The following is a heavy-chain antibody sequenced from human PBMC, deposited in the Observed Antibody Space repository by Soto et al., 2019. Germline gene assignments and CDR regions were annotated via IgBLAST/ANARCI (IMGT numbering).Heavy chain of an antibody. D-gene: IGHD3-9*01. CDR2: FDPEDGET. CDR1: GYTLTELS. Sequence: ASVKVSCKVSGYTLTELSMHWVRQAPGKGLEWMGGFDPEDGETIYAQKFQGRVTMTEDTSTDTAYMELSSLRSEDTAVYYCATILRYFDWLQHWFDPWGQGTLVTVSS. J-gene: IGHJ5*02. V-gene: IGHV1-24*01. CDR3: ATILRYFDWLQHWFDP.